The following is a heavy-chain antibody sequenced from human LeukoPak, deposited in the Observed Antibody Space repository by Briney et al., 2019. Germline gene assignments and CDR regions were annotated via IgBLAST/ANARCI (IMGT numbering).Heavy chain of an antibody. CDR2: IIPIFGTA. J-gene: IGHJ3*02. D-gene: IGHD2-2*02. V-gene: IGHV1-69*01. Sequence: GSSVKVSCKASGGTFSSYAISWVRQAPGQGLEWMGGIIPIFGTANYAQKFQGRVTITADESTSTAYMELSSLRSEDTAVYYCARVKSRYCSSTSCYTNAFDIWGQGTMVTVSS. CDR1: GGTFSSYA. CDR3: ARVKSRYCSSTSCYTNAFDI.